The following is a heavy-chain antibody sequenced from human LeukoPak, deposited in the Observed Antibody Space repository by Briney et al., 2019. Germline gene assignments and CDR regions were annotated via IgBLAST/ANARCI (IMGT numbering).Heavy chain of an antibody. V-gene: IGHV3-33*01. J-gene: IGHJ4*02. CDR1: GFTFSDYG. CDR3: ARDRYGIRRDYFDY. CDR2: IWYDGTNK. Sequence: GGSRRLSCAASGFTFSDYGMHWVRQAPGKGLEWVALIWYDGTNKYYVDSVKGRFTISRDYSKNTLYLQMNSLRADDTAVYYCARDRYGIRRDYFDYWGQGILVTVSS. D-gene: IGHD5-18*01.